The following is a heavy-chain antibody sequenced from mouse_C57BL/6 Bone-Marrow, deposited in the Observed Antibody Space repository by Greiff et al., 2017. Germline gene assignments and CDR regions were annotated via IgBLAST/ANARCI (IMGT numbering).Heavy chain of an antibody. CDR3: ARGQFITTVVADY. Sequence: EVKLEESGPGLVKPSQSLSLTCSVTGYSITSGYYWNWIRQFPGNKLEWMGYISYDGSNNYNPSLKNRISITRDTSKNQFFLKLNSVTTEDTATYYCARGQFITTVVADYWGQGTTLTVSS. CDR1: GYSITSGYY. D-gene: IGHD1-1*01. CDR2: ISYDGSN. V-gene: IGHV3-6*01. J-gene: IGHJ2*01.